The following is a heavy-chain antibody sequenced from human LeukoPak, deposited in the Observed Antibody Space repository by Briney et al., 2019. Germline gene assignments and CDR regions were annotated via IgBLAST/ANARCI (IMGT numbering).Heavy chain of an antibody. CDR3: ARGQGDFWSGSYYYYYMDV. CDR1: GFTFSGYS. D-gene: IGHD3-3*01. CDR2: ISDSSGTI. Sequence: GGSLRLSCAAPGFTFSGYSMNWVRQAPGKGLEWVSYISDSSGTIYNADSVTGRFTISRDNAKDSLYLQMNSLRAEDTALYYCARGQGDFWSGSYYYYYMDVWGKGTTVTVSS. V-gene: IGHV3-48*04. J-gene: IGHJ6*03.